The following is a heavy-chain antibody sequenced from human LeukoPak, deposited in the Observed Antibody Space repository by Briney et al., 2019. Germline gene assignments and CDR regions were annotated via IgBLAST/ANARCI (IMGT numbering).Heavy chain of an antibody. CDR1: GFTFTNYW. CDR3: ARGDASMATGFNY. J-gene: IGHJ4*02. V-gene: IGHV5-51*01. Sequence: GASLQISCQTSGFTFTNYWIGWVRQMPGKGREWMGIIYPGDSDTKYSPSFRGQVTMSADKSTNTAYLQWGSLKASDTAMYFCARGDASMATGFNYWGQGTLVTVSS. CDR2: IYPGDSDT. D-gene: IGHD6-6*01.